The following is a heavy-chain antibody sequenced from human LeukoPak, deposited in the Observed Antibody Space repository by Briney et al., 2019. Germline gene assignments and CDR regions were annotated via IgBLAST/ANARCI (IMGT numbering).Heavy chain of an antibody. CDR3: ARAVAGFRNAFDI. D-gene: IGHD6-19*01. V-gene: IGHV1-8*03. Sequence: ASVKVSCKASGYTFTSYDINWVRQATGQGLEWMGWMNPNSGNTGYAQKFQGRVTITRNTCISTAYMELSSLRSEDTAVYYCARAVAGFRNAFDIWGQGTMVTVSS. J-gene: IGHJ3*02. CDR2: MNPNSGNT. CDR1: GYTFTSYD.